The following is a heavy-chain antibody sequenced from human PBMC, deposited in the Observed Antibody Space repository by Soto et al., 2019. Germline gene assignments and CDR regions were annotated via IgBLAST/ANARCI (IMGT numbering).Heavy chain of an antibody. J-gene: IGHJ6*03. CDR2: IWYDGSNK. D-gene: IGHD6-13*01. CDR1: GFTFSSYG. CDR3: GRDGRAGLTFDGYYYMDV. Sequence: QVQLVESGGGVVQPGRSLRLSCAASGFTFSSYGMHWVRQAPGKGLEWVAVIWYDGSNKYYAGSVKGRFTISSDKSKNTLYLQMNRLRAEDTAVYYCGRDGRAGLTFDGYYYMDVWGKGSTVTLSS. V-gene: IGHV3-33*01.